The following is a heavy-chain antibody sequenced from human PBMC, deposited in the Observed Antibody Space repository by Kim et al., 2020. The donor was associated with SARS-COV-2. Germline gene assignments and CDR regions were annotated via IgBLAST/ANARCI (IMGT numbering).Heavy chain of an antibody. CDR2: IHNDGGVT. D-gene: IGHD3-22*01. J-gene: IGHJ4*02. CDR1: GFTFSDYS. V-gene: IGHV3-74*01. CDR3: TTLTVVTGRPNY. Sequence: GGSLRLSCAASGFTFSDYSMHWVRQAPGKGLVWVSTIHNDGGVTNYADSVKGRFTISRDNAKNTVYLQMNSLRAEDTAVYYCTTLTVVTGRPNYWGQGPLVTVSA.